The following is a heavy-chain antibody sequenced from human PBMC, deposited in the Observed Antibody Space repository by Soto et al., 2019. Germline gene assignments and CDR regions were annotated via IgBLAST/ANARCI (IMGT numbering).Heavy chain of an antibody. Sequence: GGSLRLSCAASGFTFSSYAMSWVRQAPGKGLEWVSAISGSGGSTYYADSVKGRFTISRDNSKNTLYLQMNSLRAEDTAVYYCAKDPYYYYDSSGYPRDAFDIWGQGPMVTVSS. CDR1: GFTFSSYA. CDR2: ISGSGGST. D-gene: IGHD3-22*01. V-gene: IGHV3-23*01. J-gene: IGHJ3*02. CDR3: AKDPYYYYDSSGYPRDAFDI.